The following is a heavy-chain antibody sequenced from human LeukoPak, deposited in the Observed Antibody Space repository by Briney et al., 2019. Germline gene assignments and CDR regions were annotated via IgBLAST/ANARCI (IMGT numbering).Heavy chain of an antibody. CDR2: INHSGST. Sequence: KPSETLSLTCAVYGGSFSGYYWSWTRQPPGKGLEWIGEINHSGSTNYNPSLKSRVTISVDTSKNQFSLKLSSVTAADTAVYYCARGLPKRGAFLTGYYYFDYWGQGTLVTVSS. D-gene: IGHD3-9*01. J-gene: IGHJ4*02. CDR3: ARGLPKRGAFLTGYYYFDY. CDR1: GGSFSGYY. V-gene: IGHV4-34*01.